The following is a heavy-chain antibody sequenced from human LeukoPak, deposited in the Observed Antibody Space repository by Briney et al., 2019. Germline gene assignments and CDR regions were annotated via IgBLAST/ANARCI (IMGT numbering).Heavy chain of an antibody. J-gene: IGHJ4*02. D-gene: IGHD3-3*01. Sequence: PSETLSLTCTVSGGSISSGGYYWSWIRQPPGKGLEWIGYIYHSGSTYYNPSLKSRVTISVDRSKNQFSLKLSSVTAADTAVYYCATLKNDFWSGLGYYFDYWGQGTLVTVSS. V-gene: IGHV4-30-2*01. CDR3: ATLKNDFWSGLGYYFDY. CDR2: IYHSGST. CDR1: GGSISSGGYY.